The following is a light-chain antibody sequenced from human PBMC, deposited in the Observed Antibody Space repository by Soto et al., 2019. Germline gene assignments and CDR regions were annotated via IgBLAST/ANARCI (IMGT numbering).Light chain of an antibody. CDR3: QQYDNWPLT. V-gene: IGKV3-15*01. J-gene: IGKJ4*01. Sequence: EIVMTQSPATLPVSPGERATLSCRASQSVSSNLAWYQQKPGQAPRFLIYGASTRATGIPARFSGSGSGTEFTLTISSLQSEDFEVYYCQQYDNWPLTFGGGTKVDIK. CDR1: QSVSSN. CDR2: GAS.